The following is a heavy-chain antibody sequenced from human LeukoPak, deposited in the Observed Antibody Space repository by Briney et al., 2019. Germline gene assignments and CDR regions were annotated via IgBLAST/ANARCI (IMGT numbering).Heavy chain of an antibody. D-gene: IGHD3-22*01. V-gene: IGHV4-4*07. CDR1: GGSISSYY. CDR3: ARAAYSSGYSLDY. J-gene: IGHJ4*02. CDR2: IYTSGST. Sequence: SETLSPTCSVSGGSISSYYWSWIRQPAGKGLEWIGRIYTSGSTNYNPSLKSRVTMSVDTSKNQFSLKLSSVTAADTAVYYCARAAYSSGYSLDYWAREPWSPSPQ.